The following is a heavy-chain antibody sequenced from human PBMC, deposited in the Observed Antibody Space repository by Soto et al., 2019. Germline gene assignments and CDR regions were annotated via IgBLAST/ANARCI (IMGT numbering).Heavy chain of an antibody. CDR3: VKEGYYYDSSGYYYGWFDP. Sequence: GGSLRLSCAASGFTFSNYAMSWVRQTPVKGLEWVSAIGGSGDWTYYADSVKGRFTISRDNSKNTLYLQMSSLRAEDTAVYYCVKEGYYYDSSGYYYGWFDPWGQGTLVTVSS. CDR1: GFTFSNYA. V-gene: IGHV3-23*01. J-gene: IGHJ5*02. CDR2: IGGSGDWT. D-gene: IGHD3-22*01.